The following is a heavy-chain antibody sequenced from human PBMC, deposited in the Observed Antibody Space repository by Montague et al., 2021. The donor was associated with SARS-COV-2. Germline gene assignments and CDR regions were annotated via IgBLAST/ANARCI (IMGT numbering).Heavy chain of an antibody. CDR3: ARDPIYGSGSCNYFDP. CDR2: IYPRDSDT. D-gene: IGHD3-10*01. V-gene: IGHV5-51*03. Sequence: QSGAEVKKPGESLKISCKASGYSFPTYWIGWVRQMPGKGLEWMGAIYPRDSDTRYSPSFQGQVTISVDKSISTAYLQWSSLKASDTAMYYRARDPIYGSGSCNYFDPWGQGTLVTVSS. J-gene: IGHJ5*02. CDR1: GYSFPTYW.